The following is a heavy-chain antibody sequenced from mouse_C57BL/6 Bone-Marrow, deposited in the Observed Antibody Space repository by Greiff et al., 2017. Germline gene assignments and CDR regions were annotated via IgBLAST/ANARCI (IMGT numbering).Heavy chain of an antibody. CDR2: IYPRDGST. J-gene: IGHJ1*03. Sequence: QLQQSGPELVKPGASVKLSCKASGYTFTSYDINWVKQRPGQGLEWIGWIYPRDGSTKYNEQFKGKATLTVDTSSSTAYMEVHSLTSEDFAVYFCARLEFDGSGGDWYFDVGGTGTTVTVSS. D-gene: IGHD1-1*01. CDR3: ARLEFDGSGGDWYFDV. CDR1: GYTFTSYD. V-gene: IGHV1-85*01.